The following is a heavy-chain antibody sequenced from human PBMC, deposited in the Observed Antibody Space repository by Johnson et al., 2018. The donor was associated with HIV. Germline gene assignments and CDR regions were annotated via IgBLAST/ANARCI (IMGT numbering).Heavy chain of an antibody. D-gene: IGHD3-22*01. Sequence: QVQLVESGGGLVQPGGSLRLSCAASGFIFSRSGMHWVRQAPGKGLEWVAVIWYDGSNKYSADSVKGRFTISRDNSKNTLYLQMNSLRDEDTAVYYCAKLFLTTDAVDIWGQGTMVTVSS. CDR3: AKLFLTTDAVDI. CDR2: IWYDGSNK. CDR1: GFIFSRSG. J-gene: IGHJ3*02. V-gene: IGHV3-33*06.